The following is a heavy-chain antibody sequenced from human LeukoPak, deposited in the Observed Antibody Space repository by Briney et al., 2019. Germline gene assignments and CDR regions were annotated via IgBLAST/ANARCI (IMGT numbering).Heavy chain of an antibody. Sequence: PSETLSLTCTVSGGSINSYYWSWIRQPPGKGLEWIAYIYYSGSTSYNPSLKSRVTISVDTSKNQFSLKLNSVTAADTAMYYCTRLFHPALSGNYPFDYWGQGTLVTVSS. CDR1: GGSINSYY. D-gene: IGHD1-26*01. CDR2: IYYSGST. V-gene: IGHV4-59*01. J-gene: IGHJ4*02. CDR3: TRLFHPALSGNYPFDY.